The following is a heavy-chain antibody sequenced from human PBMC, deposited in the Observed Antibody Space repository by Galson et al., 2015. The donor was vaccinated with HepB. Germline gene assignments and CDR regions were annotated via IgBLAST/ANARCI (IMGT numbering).Heavy chain of an antibody. CDR2: ISGSGGST. J-gene: IGHJ4*02. Sequence: SLRLSCAASGFTFSSYAMSWVRQAPGKGLEWVSAISGSGGSTYYADSVKGRFTISRDNSKNTLYLQMNSLRAEDTAVYYCAKDPGGWLPGVYYFDYWGQGTLVTVSS. CDR1: GFTFSSYA. V-gene: IGHV3-23*01. D-gene: IGHD5-12*01. CDR3: AKDPGGWLPGVYYFDY.